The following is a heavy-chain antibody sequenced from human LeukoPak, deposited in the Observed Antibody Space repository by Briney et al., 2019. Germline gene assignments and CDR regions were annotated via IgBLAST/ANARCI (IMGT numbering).Heavy chain of an antibody. CDR3: ARRGSYSSSRFQH. V-gene: IGHV4-34*01. Sequence: SETLSLTCAVYGGSFSGYYWSWIRQPPGKGLEWIGEINHSGSTNYNPSLKSRVTISVDTSKNQFSPKLSSVTAADTAVYYCARRGSYSSSRFQHWGQGTLVTVSS. CDR2: INHSGST. J-gene: IGHJ1*01. CDR1: GGSFSGYY. D-gene: IGHD6-6*01.